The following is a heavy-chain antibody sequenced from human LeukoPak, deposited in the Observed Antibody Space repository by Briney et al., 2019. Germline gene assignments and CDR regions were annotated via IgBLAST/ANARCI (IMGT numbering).Heavy chain of an antibody. Sequence: SETLSLTCAVHGESFSGHSCSWIRQPPGKGLEWIGEINHSGTSNINPSLKSRVTMSVDTSRNQFSLRLTSVTAADTAEYYCARPSQFQLVHSATDYYYYGLDVWGQGTTVTVSS. CDR2: INHSGTS. V-gene: IGHV4-34*01. J-gene: IGHJ6*02. CDR3: ARPSQFQLVHSATDYYYYGLDV. D-gene: IGHD6-13*01. CDR1: GESFSGHS.